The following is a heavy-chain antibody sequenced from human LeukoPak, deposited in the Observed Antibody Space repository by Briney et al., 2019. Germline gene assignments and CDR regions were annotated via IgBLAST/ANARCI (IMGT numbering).Heavy chain of an antibody. D-gene: IGHD3-9*01. J-gene: IGHJ6*03. CDR1: GGTFSSYA. CDR2: IIPIFGTA. V-gene: IGHV1-69*01. Sequence: SVKVSCKASGGTFSSYAISWVRQAPGQGLEWMGGIIPIFGTANYAQEFQGRVTITADESTSTAYMELSSLRSEDTAVYYCARDRRGLRYFDWLHYMDVWGKGTTVTVSS. CDR3: ARDRRGLRYFDWLHYMDV.